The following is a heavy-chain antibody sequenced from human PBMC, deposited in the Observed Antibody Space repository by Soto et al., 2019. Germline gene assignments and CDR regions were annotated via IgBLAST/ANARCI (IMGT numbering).Heavy chain of an antibody. Sequence: ASVKVSCKASGYTFTGYYMHWVRQAPGQGLEWMGWINPNSGGTNYAQKFQARVTMTRDTSISTAYMELSRLRSDDTAVYYCARDLEVFVVPAVQYGMDVWGQGTTVTVSS. D-gene: IGHD2-2*01. V-gene: IGHV1-2*02. CDR3: ARDLEVFVVPAVQYGMDV. CDR2: INPNSGGT. CDR1: GYTFTGYY. J-gene: IGHJ6*02.